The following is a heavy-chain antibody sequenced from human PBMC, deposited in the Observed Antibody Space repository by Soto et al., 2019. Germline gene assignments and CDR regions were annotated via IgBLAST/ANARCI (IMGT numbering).Heavy chain of an antibody. J-gene: IGHJ6*03. CDR2: IIPILGIA. V-gene: IGHV1-69*04. D-gene: IGHD6-6*01. CDR3: AREGIAAPYEYYYYYMDV. Sequence: ASVKVSCKASGGTFSSYTISWVRQAPGQGLEWMGRIIPILGIANYAQKFQGRVTITADKSTSTAYMELSSLRSEDTAVYYCAREGIAAPYEYYYYYMDVWGKGTTVTVSS. CDR1: GGTFSSYT.